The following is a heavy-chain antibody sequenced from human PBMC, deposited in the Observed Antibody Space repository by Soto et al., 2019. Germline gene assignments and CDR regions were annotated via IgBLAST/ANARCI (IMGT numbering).Heavy chain of an antibody. V-gene: IGHV4-59*01. Sequence: QVQLQESGPGLVKPSETLSLTCTVSGGSISSYYWSWIRQPPGEGLEWIGYIYYSGSTNYNPSLKSRVTMSVDMSKNQFSLQLSSVTAADTAVYYCARVDYYGSGSYYSFDYWGHGTLVTVSS. CDR1: GGSISSYY. D-gene: IGHD3-10*01. J-gene: IGHJ4*01. CDR3: ARVDYYGSGSYYSFDY. CDR2: IYYSGST.